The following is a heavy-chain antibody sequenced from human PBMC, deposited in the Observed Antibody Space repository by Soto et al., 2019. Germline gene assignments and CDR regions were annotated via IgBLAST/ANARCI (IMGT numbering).Heavy chain of an antibody. CDR2: IIPIFGTA. V-gene: IGHV1-69*13. J-gene: IGHJ3*02. CDR3: ARGGPYIVVATGGAFDI. Sequence: SVKVSGKASGGTFSSYAISWVRQAPGQGLEWMGGIIPIFGTANYAQKFQGRVTITADESTSTAYMELSSLRSEDTAVYYCARGGPYIVVATGGAFDIWGQGTMVTVSS. CDR1: GGTFSSYA. D-gene: IGHD2-15*01.